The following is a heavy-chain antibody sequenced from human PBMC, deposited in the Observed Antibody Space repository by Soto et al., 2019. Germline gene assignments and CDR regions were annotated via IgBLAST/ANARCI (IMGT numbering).Heavy chain of an antibody. CDR3: ARDPETYYYGSGSYYNAP. Sequence: ASVKVSCKASGYTFTGYYMHWVRQAPGQGLEWMGIINPSGGSTSYAQKFQGRVTMTRDTSTSTVYMELSSLRSEDTAVYYCARDPETYYYGSGSYYNAPWGQGTLVTVSS. D-gene: IGHD3-10*01. V-gene: IGHV1-46*01. J-gene: IGHJ5*02. CDR2: INPSGGST. CDR1: GYTFTGYY.